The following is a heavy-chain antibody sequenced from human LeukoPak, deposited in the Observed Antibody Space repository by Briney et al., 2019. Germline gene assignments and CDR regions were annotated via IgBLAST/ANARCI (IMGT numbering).Heavy chain of an antibody. V-gene: IGHV3-23*01. Sequence: GGSLRLSCAASGFTFSNYGMSWVRQAPGKGLEWVSLISASGGTTYYADSVKGRFTISRDNSKNTLYLQMNSLRAEDTAVYYCASGSSGYPPYWGQGTLVTVSS. CDR2: ISASGGTT. CDR1: GFTFSNYG. D-gene: IGHD3-22*01. CDR3: ASGSSGYPPY. J-gene: IGHJ4*02.